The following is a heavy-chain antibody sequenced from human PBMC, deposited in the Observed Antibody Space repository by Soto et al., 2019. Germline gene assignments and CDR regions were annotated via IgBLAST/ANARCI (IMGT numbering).Heavy chain of an antibody. Sequence: SETLSLTCSVSDDSINSDKYYWGWIRQPPGKGLEWIGSIYYRGNAYYNPSLQTRVTISLDKSKNQFSLRLRSATAADTAVYYCARETGASGLPFDFWGQGALVTVSS. J-gene: IGHJ4*02. D-gene: IGHD5-12*01. CDR2: IYYRGNA. CDR3: ARETGASGLPFDF. CDR1: DDSINSDKYY. V-gene: IGHV4-39*07.